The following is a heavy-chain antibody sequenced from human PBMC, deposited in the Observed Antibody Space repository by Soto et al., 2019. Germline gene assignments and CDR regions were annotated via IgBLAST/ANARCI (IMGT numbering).Heavy chain of an antibody. CDR3: TRVLRYCSSSSCYFDI. CDR2: IYHSGST. Sequence: QLLQSGPGLVKPSGTLSLTCAVSGDSISSLNWWNWVRQPPGKGLEWIGEIYHSGSTNYNPSLKSRVTISVDKSKNQFSLKLSSLTAADTAMYYCTRVLRYCSSSSCYFDIWGQGTMVTVSS. D-gene: IGHD2-2*01. J-gene: IGHJ3*02. V-gene: IGHV4-4*02. CDR1: GDSISSLNW.